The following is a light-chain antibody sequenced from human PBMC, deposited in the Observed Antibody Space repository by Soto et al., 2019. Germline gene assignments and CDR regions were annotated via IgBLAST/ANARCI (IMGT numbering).Light chain of an antibody. CDR3: QHYDSSPT. CDR1: QSVSNSY. V-gene: IGKV3-20*01. CDR2: GAS. Sequence: EIVLTQSPGTLSLSPGERATLSCRASQSVSNSYLAWYQQKPGQAPRLLIYGASSRATGIPDRFSGSGSGTDFTLTISGLEPEDFAVFYCQHYDSSPTFGGGTKVEIK. J-gene: IGKJ4*01.